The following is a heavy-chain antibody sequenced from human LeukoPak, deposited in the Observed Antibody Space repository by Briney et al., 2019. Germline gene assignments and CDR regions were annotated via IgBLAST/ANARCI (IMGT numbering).Heavy chain of an antibody. J-gene: IGHJ4*02. V-gene: IGHV4-59*01. CDR2: IYYSGST. D-gene: IGHD6-13*01. CDR3: ARDLVRIAAAGTGYY. Sequence: SETLSLTCTVSGGSISSYYWSWIRQPPGKGLEWIGYIYYSGSTNYNPSLKSRVTISVDTSKNQFSLKLSSVTAADTAVYYCARDLVRIAAAGTGYYWGQGTLVTVSS. CDR1: GGSISSYY.